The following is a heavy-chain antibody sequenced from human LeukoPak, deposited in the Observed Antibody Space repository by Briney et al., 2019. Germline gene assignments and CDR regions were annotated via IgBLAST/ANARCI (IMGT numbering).Heavy chain of an antibody. CDR2: TNDRPQRYN. CDR3: ARSQGSSGDNWFDP. J-gene: IGHJ5*02. Sequence: SQTISLTSVISTDSLFSTSAAWNWIRQTPSSGLEWLGRTNDRPQRYNDYAISVKSRITINPDTSKNQFSLQLNSVTPDDTAVYYCARSQGSSGDNWFDPWGQGTLVTVSS. D-gene: IGHD6-6*01. CDR1: TDSLFSTSAA. V-gene: IGHV6-1*01.